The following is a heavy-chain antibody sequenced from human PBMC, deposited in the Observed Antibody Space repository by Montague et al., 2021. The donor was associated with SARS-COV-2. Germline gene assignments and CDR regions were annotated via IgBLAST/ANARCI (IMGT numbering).Heavy chain of an antibody. V-gene: IGHV4-34*01. D-gene: IGHD3-3*01. CDR1: GETYNPWGGSFNNYH. Sequence: SETLSLTCAVYGETYNPWGGSFNNYHWTWIRQPPGKGLEWIGEINHSGSSNYNPSLESRVTMSVDTSKNQFSLRLNSVGAADTAVYYCARAQVTIFGVLIMLPAAGAVDVWGQGTTVTVSS. CDR3: ARAQVTIFGVLIMLPAAGAVDV. J-gene: IGHJ3*01. CDR2: INHSGSS.